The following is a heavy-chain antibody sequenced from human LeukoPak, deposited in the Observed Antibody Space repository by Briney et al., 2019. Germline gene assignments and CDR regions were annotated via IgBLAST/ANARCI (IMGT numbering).Heavy chain of an antibody. CDR3: ARFGYSSGWTFDY. CDR1: GYSVSSGYY. CDR2: IDHSGST. D-gene: IGHD6-19*01. J-gene: IGHJ4*02. V-gene: IGHV4-38-2*02. Sequence: MASETLSLTCTVSGYSVSSGYYWGWIRQPPGKGLEWTGSIDHSGSTYYNPSLKSRITISVDTSKNQFSLKLSSVTAADTAVYYCARFGYSSGWTFDYWGQGTLVTVSS.